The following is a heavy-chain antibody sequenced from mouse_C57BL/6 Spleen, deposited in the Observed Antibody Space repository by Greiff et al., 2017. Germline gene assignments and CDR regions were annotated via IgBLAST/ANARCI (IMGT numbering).Heavy chain of an antibody. CDR3: ARRGDYDGAYYFDY. D-gene: IGHD2-4*01. CDR2: ISNGGGST. CDR1: GFTFSDYY. V-gene: IGHV5-12*01. Sequence: EVQLVESGGGLVQPGGSLKLSCAASGFTFSDYYMYWVRQTPEKRLEWVAYISNGGGSTYYPDTVKGRFTISSDNAKNTLYLQMSRLKSEDTAMYYCARRGDYDGAYYFDYWGQGTTLTVSS. J-gene: IGHJ2*01.